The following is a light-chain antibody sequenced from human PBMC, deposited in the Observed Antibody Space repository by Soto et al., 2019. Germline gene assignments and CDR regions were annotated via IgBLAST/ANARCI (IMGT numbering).Light chain of an antibody. CDR3: QQYDTYPLT. CDR2: DAS. V-gene: IGKV1-5*01. Sequence: IQMTQSPSTLSASVGDRVTITCRASQGIRNWLAWYQQRPGKAPKLLIYDASNLEGGVPSRFSGGGSGTEFTRTVSSLQPDDFATDYCQQYDTYPLTFGGGTKVQ. CDR1: QGIRNW. J-gene: IGKJ4*01.